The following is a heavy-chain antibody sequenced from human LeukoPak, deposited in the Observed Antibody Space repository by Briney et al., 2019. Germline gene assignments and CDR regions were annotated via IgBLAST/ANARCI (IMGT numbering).Heavy chain of an antibody. CDR3: ATYRDDWFDP. J-gene: IGHJ5*02. D-gene: IGHD5-24*01. CDR1: GDSISNPYYY. V-gene: IGHV4-39*02. Sequence: PSETLSLTCTVSGDSISNPYYYWAWIRQPPGKGLEWIGNVYYNGDAFYNPSLESRVIMSEDTSKNHFSLKLTSATAADTAFYYCATYRDDWFDPWGQGILVTVSS. CDR2: VYYNGDA.